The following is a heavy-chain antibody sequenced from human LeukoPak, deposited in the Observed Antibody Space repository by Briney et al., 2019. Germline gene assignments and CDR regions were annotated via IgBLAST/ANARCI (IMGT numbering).Heavy chain of an antibody. Sequence: ASVKVSCKASGGTFSSYAISWVRQAPGQGLEWMGRIIPILGIANYAQKFQGRVTITADKSTSTAYMEMSSLRSEDTAVYYCASGANTVTNHDYWGQGTPVTVSS. D-gene: IGHD4-17*01. CDR2: IIPILGIA. CDR3: ASGANTVTNHDY. V-gene: IGHV1-69*04. J-gene: IGHJ4*02. CDR1: GGTFSSYA.